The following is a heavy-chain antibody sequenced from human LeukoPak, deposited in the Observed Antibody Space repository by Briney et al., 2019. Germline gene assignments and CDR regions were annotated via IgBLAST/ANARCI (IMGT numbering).Heavy chain of an antibody. Sequence: PGRSLRLSCAASGFTFSSYGMHWVRQAPGKGLEWVAVISYDGSNKYYADSVKGRFTISRDNSKNTLYLLMNSLRAEDTAVYYCAKDHGGLYGATLPDYWGQGTLVTVSS. CDR2: ISYDGSNK. J-gene: IGHJ4*02. CDR3: AKDHGGLYGATLPDY. D-gene: IGHD4-17*01. V-gene: IGHV3-30*18. CDR1: GFTFSSYG.